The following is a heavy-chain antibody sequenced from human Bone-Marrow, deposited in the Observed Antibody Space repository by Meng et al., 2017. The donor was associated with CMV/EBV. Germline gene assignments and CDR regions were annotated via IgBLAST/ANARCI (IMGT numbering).Heavy chain of an antibody. D-gene: IGHD1-14*01. Sequence: GESLKISCAASGFTFSSYSMNWVRQAPGKGLEWVSYISSSSSTIYYADSVKGRFTISRDNAKNSLYLQMNSLRAKDTAVYYCARSKVTTTRAPFDYWGQGTLVTVSS. J-gene: IGHJ4*02. CDR2: ISSSSSTI. V-gene: IGHV3-48*04. CDR3: ARSKVTTTRAPFDY. CDR1: GFTFSSYS.